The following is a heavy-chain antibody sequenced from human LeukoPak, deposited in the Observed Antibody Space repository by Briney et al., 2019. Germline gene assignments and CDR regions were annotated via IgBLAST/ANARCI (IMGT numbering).Heavy chain of an antibody. J-gene: IGHJ4*02. CDR3: ARWESRGWLDY. CDR2: INPNSGST. CDR1: GYTFTGYY. D-gene: IGHD6-19*01. V-gene: IGHV1-2*02. Sequence: GASVKVSCKASGYTFTGYYMHWVRQAPGQGLEWMGGINPNSGSTNYAQKFQGRVTMTRDTSISTAYMELSRPRSDDTAVYYCARWESRGWLDYWGQGTLVTVSS.